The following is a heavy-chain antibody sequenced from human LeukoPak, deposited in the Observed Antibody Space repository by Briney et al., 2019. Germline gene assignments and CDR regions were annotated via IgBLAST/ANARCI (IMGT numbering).Heavy chain of an antibody. CDR1: GFTFSSYA. Sequence: PGGSLRLSCTASGFTFSSYAMSWVRQAPGQGLEWISTITPSGGNTYHADSVKGRFTISRDNSKNTLYLQMNSLRAEDTAVYYCATAGQRYYYDSSGYYPLDYWGQGTLVTVSS. J-gene: IGHJ4*02. V-gene: IGHV3-23*01. D-gene: IGHD3-22*01. CDR3: ATAGQRYYYDSSGYYPLDY. CDR2: ITPSGGNT.